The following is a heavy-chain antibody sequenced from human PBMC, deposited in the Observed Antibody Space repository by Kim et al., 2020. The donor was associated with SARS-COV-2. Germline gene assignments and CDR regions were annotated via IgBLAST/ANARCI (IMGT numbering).Heavy chain of an antibody. D-gene: IGHD2-2*01. CDR2: IYSGGST. CDR3: ARTLEGVVADDMDV. V-gene: IGHV3-53*01. J-gene: IGHJ6*02. CDR1: GFTVSSNY. Sequence: LSLTCAASGFTVSSNYMSWVRQAPGKGLEWVSVIYSGGSTYYADSVKGRFTISRDNSKNTLYLQMNSLRAEDTAVYYCARTLEGVVADDMDVWGQGTTVTVSS.